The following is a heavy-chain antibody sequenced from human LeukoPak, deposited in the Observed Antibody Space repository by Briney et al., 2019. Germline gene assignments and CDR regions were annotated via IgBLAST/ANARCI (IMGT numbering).Heavy chain of an antibody. CDR3: ARLGSYYGGYSYYFDY. CDR1: GFTFSSYW. Sequence: PGGSLRLSCSASGFTFSSYWMGSVRQAPGKGLEWVANIKQEGSEKYPVDSVKGRFTNSRDTAKNSLYLQINRLRGEETAVYYCARLGSYYGGYSYYFDYWGQGTLVTVSS. D-gene: IGHD4-17*01. J-gene: IGHJ4*02. CDR2: IKQEGSEK. V-gene: IGHV3-7*01.